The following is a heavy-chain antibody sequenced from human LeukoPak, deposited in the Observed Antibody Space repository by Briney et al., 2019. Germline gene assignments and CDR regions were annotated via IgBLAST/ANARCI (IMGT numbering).Heavy chain of an antibody. D-gene: IGHD3-22*01. J-gene: IGHJ4*02. Sequence: GGSLRLSCAASGFTFSSYDMHWVRQAPGKGLEWVAFIQFDESSKNYADSVKGRFTISRDNSKNTVYLQVNSLRAEDTAVYYCAKEDGTVVVSTFGDWGQGTLVTVSS. CDR1: GFTFSSYD. CDR2: IQFDESSK. V-gene: IGHV3-30*02. CDR3: AKEDGTVVVSTFGD.